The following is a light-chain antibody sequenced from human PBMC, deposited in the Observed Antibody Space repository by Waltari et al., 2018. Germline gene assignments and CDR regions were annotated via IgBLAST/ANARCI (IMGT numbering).Light chain of an antibody. CDR2: DVN. CDR1: SSDAGGYNY. Sequence: QSALTQPPSASGSLGQSVPISCTGTSSDAGGYNYVSWLQHHPGKAPKLMIYDVNKRPSGVPDRFSASKSGNTASLTVSGLQAADEADYYCSSYGGTNNFFVFGTGTKVTVL. V-gene: IGLV2-8*01. CDR3: SSYGGTNNFFV. J-gene: IGLJ1*01.